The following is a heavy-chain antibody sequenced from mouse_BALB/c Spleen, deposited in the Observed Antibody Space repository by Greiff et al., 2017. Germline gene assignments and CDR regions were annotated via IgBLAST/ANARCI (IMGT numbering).Heavy chain of an antibody. V-gene: IGHV5-6-5*01. CDR2: ISSGGST. J-gene: IGHJ4*01. CDR1: GFTFSSYA. CDR3: ARGRGYGYAMDY. Sequence: EVKLEESGGGLVKPGGSLKLSCAASGFTFSSYAMSWVRQTPEKRLEWVASISSGGSTYYPDSVKGRFTISRDNARNILYLQMSSLRSEDTAMYYCARGRGYGYAMDYWGQGTSVTVSS. D-gene: IGHD2-14*01.